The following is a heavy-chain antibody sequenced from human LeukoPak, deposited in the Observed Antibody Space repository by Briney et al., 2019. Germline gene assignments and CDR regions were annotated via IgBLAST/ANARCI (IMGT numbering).Heavy chain of an antibody. D-gene: IGHD5-24*01. Sequence: SETLSLSCTVSGGSTSSYYWSWIRQPPGKGLEWIGYIYYSGNTNCNPSLKSRVTLSLGTSKNQFSLNLSSVTAADTAVYYCARVGSYNFDYWGQGTLVTVSS. CDR3: ARVGSYNFDY. CDR2: IYYSGNT. V-gene: IGHV4-59*13. CDR1: GGSTSSYY. J-gene: IGHJ4*02.